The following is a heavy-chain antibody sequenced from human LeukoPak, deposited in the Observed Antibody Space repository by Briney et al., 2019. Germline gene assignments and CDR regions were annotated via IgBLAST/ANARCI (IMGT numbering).Heavy chain of an antibody. D-gene: IGHD4-17*01. CDR3: ARGPLHGAFDH. V-gene: IGHV3-30*03. CDR1: GFIFSTSD. J-gene: IGHJ4*02. CDR2: VASDGRNK. Sequence: PGGSLRLSCAASGFIFSTSDMHWLRQAPGKGLEWVAHVASDGRNKYYADSVQGRFTGSRDNSKNTVYLQMNSLRADDTAVYYCARGPLHGAFDHWGQGTLVTVSS.